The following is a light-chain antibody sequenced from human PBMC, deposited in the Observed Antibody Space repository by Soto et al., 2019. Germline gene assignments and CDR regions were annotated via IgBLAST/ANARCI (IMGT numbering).Light chain of an antibody. J-gene: IGKJ1*01. V-gene: IGKV1-5*01. Sequence: DIQMTHSPSALSASVGDTVTISCRASRSVSDWVAWYQQKPGKAPKLLIFDATNLQSGVPSRFSGSGSGTEFTLTISSMQPDDIATYYCLQYDSYSWAFGQGTKVDIK. CDR2: DAT. CDR1: RSVSDW. CDR3: LQYDSYSWA.